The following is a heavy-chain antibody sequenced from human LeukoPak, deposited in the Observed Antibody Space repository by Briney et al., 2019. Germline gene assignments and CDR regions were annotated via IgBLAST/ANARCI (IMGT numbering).Heavy chain of an antibody. J-gene: IGHJ4*02. V-gene: IGHV3-21*01. CDR1: GFTFSSYS. Sequence: PGGSLRLSCAASGFTFSSYSMNWVRQAPGKGLEWVSSISSSSSYIYYADSVKGRFTISRDNAKNSLYLQMNSLRAEDTAVYYCARGGEMATITGVYYFDYWGQGTLVTVSS. CDR2: ISSSSSYI. CDR3: ARGGEMATITGVYYFDY. D-gene: IGHD5-24*01.